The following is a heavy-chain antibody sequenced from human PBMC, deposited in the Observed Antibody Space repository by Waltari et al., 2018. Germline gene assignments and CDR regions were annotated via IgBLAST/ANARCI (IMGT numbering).Heavy chain of an antibody. J-gene: IGHJ4*02. V-gene: IGHV4-38-2*02. Sequence: QVQLQESGPGLVKPSETLSLTCSVSGYFIGSGYYWGWIRQPPGKGLEWIGSIYYSGSVHYNAALRSRVTGSVDAPKNQFFLTLNSVTATDTAVYYCARVRSTRDSGGKGAIDYWGQGILVTVSS. CDR1: GYFIGSGYY. D-gene: IGHD4-17*01. CDR3: ARVRSTRDSGGKGAIDY. CDR2: IYYSGSV.